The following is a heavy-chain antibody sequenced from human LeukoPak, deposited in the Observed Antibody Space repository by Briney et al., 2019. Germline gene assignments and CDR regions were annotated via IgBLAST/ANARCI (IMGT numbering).Heavy chain of an antibody. CDR3: ARGVEDDVY. J-gene: IGHJ4*02. Sequence: PSETLSLTCAVSGYSISSCYYWGWIRQPPGKRLEWIGSITRSGSTYYNPSLRSRVTISVDTSKNQFSLKVNSVTATDTAVYFCARGVEDDVYWGQGTLVIVSS. V-gene: IGHV4-38-2*01. D-gene: IGHD1-1*01. CDR2: ITRSGST. CDR1: GYSISSCYY.